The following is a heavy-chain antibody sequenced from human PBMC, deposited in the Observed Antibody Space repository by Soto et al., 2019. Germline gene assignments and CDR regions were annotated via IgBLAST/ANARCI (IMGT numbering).Heavy chain of an antibody. CDR2: IYHSGST. CDR1: GGSISSSLYC. Sequence: SETLSLTCTVSGGSISSSLYCWSWIRQPPGKGLEWIGYIYHSGSTYYNPSLKSRVTISVDRSKNQFSLKLSSVTAADTAVYYCARGPPFHWGQGTLVTVSS. CDR3: ARGPPFH. J-gene: IGHJ4*02. V-gene: IGHV4-30-2*01. D-gene: IGHD3-16*01.